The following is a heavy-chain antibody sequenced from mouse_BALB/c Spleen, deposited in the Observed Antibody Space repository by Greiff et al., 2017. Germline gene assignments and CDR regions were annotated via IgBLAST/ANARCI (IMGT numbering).Heavy chain of an antibody. CDR1: GYTFTSYY. V-gene: IGHV1S56*01. J-gene: IGHJ4*01. CDR2: IYPGNVNT. CDR3: ARGPYAMDY. Sequence: QVQLQQPGPELVKPGASVRISCKASGYTFTSYYIHWVKQRPGQGLEWIGCIYPGNVNTKYNEKFKGKATLTADKSSSTAYMQLSSLTSEDSAVYFRARGPYAMDYWGQGTSVTVSS.